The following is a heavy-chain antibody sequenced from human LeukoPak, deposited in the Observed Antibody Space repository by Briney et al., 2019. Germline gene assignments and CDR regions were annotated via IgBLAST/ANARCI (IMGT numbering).Heavy chain of an antibody. CDR2: ISGSGGST. CDR1: GFTFSSYA. J-gene: IGHJ4*02. V-gene: IGHV3-23*01. Sequence: GGSLRLSCAASGFTFSSYAMNWVRQAPGKGLEWVSVISGSGGSTYYADSVKGRFTISRDNSKNTLYLQMNSLRAEDTAVYYCARIASSGYTLFFDYWGQGTLVTVSS. D-gene: IGHD3-22*01. CDR3: ARIASSGYTLFFDY.